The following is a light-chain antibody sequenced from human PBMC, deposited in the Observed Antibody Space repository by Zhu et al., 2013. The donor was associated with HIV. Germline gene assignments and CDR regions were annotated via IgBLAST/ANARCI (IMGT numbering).Light chain of an antibody. CDR1: SSDVGSYSF. Sequence: QSALTQPASVSGSPGQSITISCSGTSSDVGSYSFVSWYQQHPGKAPKLMIYEVNKRPSGVSSRFSGSKSGNTASLTISGLQAEDEADYYCCSYAGNTLFVKFGGGTKLTVL. V-gene: IGLV2-23*02. CDR3: CSYAGNTLFVK. CDR2: EVN. J-gene: IGLJ2*01.